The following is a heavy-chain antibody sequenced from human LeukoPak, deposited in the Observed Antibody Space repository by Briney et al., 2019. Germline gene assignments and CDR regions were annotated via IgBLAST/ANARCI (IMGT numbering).Heavy chain of an antibody. CDR1: GGSFSGYY. CDR2: INHSGST. Sequence: SETLSLTCAVYGGSFSGYYWSWIRQPPGKGLEWIGKINHSGSTNYNPSLKSRVTISVDTSKNQFSLKLSSVTAADTAVYYCARGPGHYDSSGYYFVDAFDIWGQGTMVTVSS. D-gene: IGHD3-22*01. J-gene: IGHJ3*02. CDR3: ARGPGHYDSSGYYFVDAFDI. V-gene: IGHV4-34*01.